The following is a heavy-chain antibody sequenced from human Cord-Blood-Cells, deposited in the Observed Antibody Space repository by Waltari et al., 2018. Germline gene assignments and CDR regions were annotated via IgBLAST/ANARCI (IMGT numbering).Heavy chain of an antibody. V-gene: IGHV4-39*01. Sequence: QLQLQESGPGLVKPSETLSLTCTVSGGSISSSSYYWGWIRQPPGKGLEWIGSIYYSGRTYYNPSLKSRVTISVETSKNQFSLKLSSVTAADTAGYYCAQLVSYCSSTSCYWYFDLWGRGTLVTVSS. CDR3: AQLVSYCSSTSCYWYFDL. CDR2: IYYSGRT. CDR1: GGSISSSSYY. J-gene: IGHJ2*01. D-gene: IGHD2-2*01.